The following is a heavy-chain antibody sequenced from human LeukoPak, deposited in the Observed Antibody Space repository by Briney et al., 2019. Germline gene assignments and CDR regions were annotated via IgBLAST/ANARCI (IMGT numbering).Heavy chain of an antibody. V-gene: IGHV1-2*02. J-gene: IGHJ4*02. CDR1: GHTFTAYY. CDR3: ATYYLDTSARD. D-gene: IGHD3-22*01. Sequence: GASVKVSCKASGHTFTAYYMFWVRQAPGQGLEWMGWINPNSGGTNIGPKFQGRVTLTRDTSISTAYMELSGLTSDDTAVYFCATYYLDTSARDWGQGTLVTVSS. CDR2: INPNSGGT.